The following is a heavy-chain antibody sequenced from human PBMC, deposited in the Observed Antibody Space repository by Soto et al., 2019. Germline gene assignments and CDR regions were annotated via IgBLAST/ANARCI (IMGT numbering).Heavy chain of an antibody. CDR2: IYWNDDK. V-gene: IGHV2-5*01. D-gene: IGHD5-12*01. J-gene: IGHJ4*02. CDR1: GFSLSTAGVG. CDR3: AHSWDRGYSEH. Sequence: QITLKESGPTLVKPTQTLTLTCTFSGFSLSTAGVGVGWIHQPPGKALEWLAVIYWNDDKRYSPSLKSGLTITKDTSKNQVVLTMTNVDPVDTATYYCAHSWDRGYSEHWGQGTLVTVSS.